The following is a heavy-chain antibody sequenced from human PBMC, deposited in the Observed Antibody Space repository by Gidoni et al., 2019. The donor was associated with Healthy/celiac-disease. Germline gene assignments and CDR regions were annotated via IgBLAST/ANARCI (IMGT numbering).Heavy chain of an antibody. CDR1: GGSFSGYY. D-gene: IGHD4-4*01. V-gene: IGHV4-34*01. CDR2: INHSGST. Sequence: QVQLQQWGAGLLKPSETLSLTCAVYGGSFSGYYWSWCRQPPGKGLEWIGEINHSGSTNYNPSLKSRVTISVDTSKNQFSLKLSSVTAADTAVYYCARDMTTVTRGGMDVWGQGTTVTVSS. J-gene: IGHJ6*02. CDR3: ARDMTTVTRGGMDV.